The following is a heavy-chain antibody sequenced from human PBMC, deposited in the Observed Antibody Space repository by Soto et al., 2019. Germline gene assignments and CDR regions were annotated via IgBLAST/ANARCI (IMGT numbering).Heavy chain of an antibody. D-gene: IGHD3-3*01. Sequence: SETLSLTCTVSGASVSTSDYYWGWIRRPPGKGLEWIGTIYYSGKTFYNPSLKSRITPSVDTSKNQFSVRLTSVTAADTAIYYCARHSIFGVVLMGWFDPWGQGTLVTVSS. J-gene: IGHJ5*02. CDR1: GASVSTSDYY. CDR3: ARHSIFGVVLMGWFDP. V-gene: IGHV4-39*01. CDR2: IYYSGKT.